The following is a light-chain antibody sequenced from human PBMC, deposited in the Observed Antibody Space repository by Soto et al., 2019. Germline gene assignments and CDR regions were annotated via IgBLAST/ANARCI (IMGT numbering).Light chain of an antibody. CDR3: CSYAGSSTVV. Sequence: SALTQPASVSGSPGQSITISCTGTSSDVGSYNLVSWYQQHPGKAPKLMIYEGSKRPSGVSNRFSGSKSGNTASLTISGLQAEEEADYYCCSYAGSSTVVFGTGTKVTVL. V-gene: IGLV2-23*01. J-gene: IGLJ1*01. CDR1: SSDVGSYNL. CDR2: EGS.